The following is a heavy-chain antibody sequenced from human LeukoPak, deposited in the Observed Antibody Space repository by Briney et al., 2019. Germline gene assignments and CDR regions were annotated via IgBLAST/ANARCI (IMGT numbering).Heavy chain of an antibody. Sequence: PSETLSLTCTVSGGXISSYYWSWVRQPPGKGLEWIGFIYYSGSTTYNPSLKSRVTISVDTSKNQFSLRLSSVTAADTAVYYCAILPTLFGPFDPWGQGALVTVSS. V-gene: IGHV4-59*08. CDR3: AILPTLFGPFDP. D-gene: IGHD3-3*01. CDR1: GGXISSYY. CDR2: IYYSGST. J-gene: IGHJ5*02.